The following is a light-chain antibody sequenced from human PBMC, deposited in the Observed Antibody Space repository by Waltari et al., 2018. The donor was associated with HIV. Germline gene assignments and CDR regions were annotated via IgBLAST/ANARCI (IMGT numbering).Light chain of an antibody. CDR3: QQRSNWPLT. Sequence: EVVMTQSPVTLSLCPAVRATFSCRTSQSVCDHVAWYQQKPGQAPRLLIYDTSNRATGVPARFRGSGSGTDFTLTIGSLEPDDFAVYYGQQRSNWPLTFGGATQVEIK. J-gene: IGKJ4*01. V-gene: IGKV3-11*01. CDR1: QSVCDH. CDR2: DTS.